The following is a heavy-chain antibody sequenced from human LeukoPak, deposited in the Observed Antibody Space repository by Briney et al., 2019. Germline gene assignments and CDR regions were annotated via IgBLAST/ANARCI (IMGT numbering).Heavy chain of an antibody. Sequence: PSQILSLTCVVSGDSISSGAYSWSWIRQPPGKGLGWIGYIFHTGSTFYNPSLKSRVTISVDNSKNQFSLRLTSVTAADTAVYYCARELWFANAPGSWLDPWGQGTLVTVSS. CDR3: ARELWFANAPGSWLDP. D-gene: IGHD3-10*01. CDR1: GDSISSGAYS. V-gene: IGHV4-30-2*01. J-gene: IGHJ5*02. CDR2: IFHTGST.